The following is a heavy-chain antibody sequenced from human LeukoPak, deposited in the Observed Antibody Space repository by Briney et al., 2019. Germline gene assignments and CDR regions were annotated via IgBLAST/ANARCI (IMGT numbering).Heavy chain of an antibody. J-gene: IGHJ6*03. Sequence: GGSLRLSCAASGFTFSTYGMDWVRQAPGKGLEWVSSVSFTSSSIDYADSVKGRFTISRDNAKNSLFLQMNSLRAEDTAVYYCARDTFGDITGSNYMDVWGTGTTVTVSS. D-gene: IGHD3-10*01. CDR2: VSFTSSSI. V-gene: IGHV3-21*01. CDR3: ARDTFGDITGSNYMDV. CDR1: GFTFSTYG.